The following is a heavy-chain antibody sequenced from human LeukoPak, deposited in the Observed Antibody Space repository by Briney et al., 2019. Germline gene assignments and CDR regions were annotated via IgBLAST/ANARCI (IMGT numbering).Heavy chain of an antibody. CDR3: ARLTGYSSESWFDP. CDR1: GGSMRSYY. V-gene: IGHV4-59*01. CDR2: IYYSGST. J-gene: IGHJ5*02. Sequence: SETLSLTCTVSGGSMRSYYWSWIRQPPGKGLEWIGYIYYSGSTNYNPSLKSRVTISVHTSKNQFSLKLSSVTAADTAVYYCARLTGYSSESWFDPWGQGTLVTVSS. D-gene: IGHD3-9*01.